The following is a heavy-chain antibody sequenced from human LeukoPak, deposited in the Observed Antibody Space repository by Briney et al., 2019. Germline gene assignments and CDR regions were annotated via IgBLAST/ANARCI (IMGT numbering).Heavy chain of an antibody. CDR1: GFTFTRYS. CDR3: ARSFGHNPRLGEISYDAFDI. V-gene: IGHV3-30-3*01. J-gene: IGHJ3*02. Sequence: SGGSLRLSCAASGFTFTRYSMHWVRQAPGKGLEWVAVISDEGSNKYYADSVKGRFTISRDNSKNTLYLQMNSLRAEDTAVYYCARSFGHNPRLGEISYDAFDIWGQGTMVTVSS. D-gene: IGHD3-16*02. CDR2: ISDEGSNK.